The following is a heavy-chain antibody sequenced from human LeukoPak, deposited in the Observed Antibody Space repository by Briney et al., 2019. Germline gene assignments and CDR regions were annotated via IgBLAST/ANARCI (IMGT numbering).Heavy chain of an antibody. D-gene: IGHD6-6*01. J-gene: IGHJ6*03. Sequence: GGSLRLSCAASRFTFSSYSMNWVRQAPGKGLEWVSYISSSSSTIYYADSVKGRFTISRDNAKNTLYLQMNSLRAEDTAVYYCAKPGIAARPPYYYYMDVWGKGTTVTVSS. V-gene: IGHV3-48*01. CDR2: ISSSSSTI. CDR1: RFTFSSYS. CDR3: AKPGIAARPPYYYYMDV.